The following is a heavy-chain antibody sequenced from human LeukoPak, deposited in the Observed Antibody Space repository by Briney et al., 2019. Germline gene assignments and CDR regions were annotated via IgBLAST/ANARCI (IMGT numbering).Heavy chain of an antibody. V-gene: IGHV3-7*01. CDR1: GFTFSSYW. J-gene: IGHJ6*03. CDR3: ARTGASYYYYYMDV. Sequence: GGSLRLSCAASGFTFSSYWMSWVRQAPGKGLEWVANIKQDGSEKYYVDSVKGLFTISRDNAKNSLYLQMNSLRAEDTAVYYCARTGASYYYYYMDVWGKGTTVTVSS. D-gene: IGHD3-10*01. CDR2: IKQDGSEK.